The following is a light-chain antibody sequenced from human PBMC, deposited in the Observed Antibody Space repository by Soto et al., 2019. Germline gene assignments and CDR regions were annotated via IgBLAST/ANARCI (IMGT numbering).Light chain of an antibody. CDR3: QQSYINPIT. J-gene: IGKJ5*01. CDR1: QSVTSY. V-gene: IGKV1-39*01. Sequence: DIQTSHSPPALRASVENRVTNTCRASQSVTSYLNWYQQKPGKDPKLLIYAASTLQSGVPSTFSGSGSGTDFTLTIVSLQTEDFATYYCQQSYINPITVGPGTRLEIK. CDR2: AAS.